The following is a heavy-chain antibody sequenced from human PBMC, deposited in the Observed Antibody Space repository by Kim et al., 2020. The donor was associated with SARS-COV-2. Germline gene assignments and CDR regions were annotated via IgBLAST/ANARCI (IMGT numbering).Heavy chain of an antibody. Sequence: SETLSLTCAVYGGSFSGYYWSWIRQPPGKGLEWIGEINHSGSTNYNPSLKSRVTISVDTSKNQFSLKLSSVTAADTAVYYCARAFPRFRYSSGPGFDPWGQGTLVTVSS. CDR3: ARAFPRFRYSSGPGFDP. CDR1: GGSFSGYY. J-gene: IGHJ5*02. CDR2: INHSGST. D-gene: IGHD6-19*01. V-gene: IGHV4-34*01.